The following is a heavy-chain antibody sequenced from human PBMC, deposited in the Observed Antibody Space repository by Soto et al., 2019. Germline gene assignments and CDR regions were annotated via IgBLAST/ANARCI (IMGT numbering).Heavy chain of an antibody. J-gene: IGHJ4*02. V-gene: IGHV1-69*02. CDR1: GGTFSSYT. D-gene: IGHD3-22*01. Sequence: QVQLVQSGAEVKKPGSSVKVSCKASGGTFSSYTISWVRQAPGQGLEWMGRIIPILGIANYAQKFQGRVTITADKSMSTAYMELSSLRSEDTAVHYCARGERHYYDSSGPADYWGQGTLVTVSS. CDR2: IIPILGIA. CDR3: ARGERHYYDSSGPADY.